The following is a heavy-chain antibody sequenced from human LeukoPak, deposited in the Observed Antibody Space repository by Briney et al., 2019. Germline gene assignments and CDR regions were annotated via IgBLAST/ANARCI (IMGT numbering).Heavy chain of an antibody. CDR3: ARGENDYVWGSYRRRYYFDY. Sequence: ASVKVSCKASGYTITGYYMHWVRQAPGQGLEWMGWINPNSGGTNYAQKFQGWVTMTRDTSISTAYMELSRLRSDDTAVYYCARGENDYVWGSYRRRYYFDYWGQGTLVTVSS. V-gene: IGHV1-2*04. D-gene: IGHD3-16*02. J-gene: IGHJ4*02. CDR2: INPNSGGT. CDR1: GYTITGYY.